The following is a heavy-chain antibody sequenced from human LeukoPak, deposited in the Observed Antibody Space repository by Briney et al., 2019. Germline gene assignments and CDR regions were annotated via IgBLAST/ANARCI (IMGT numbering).Heavy chain of an antibody. CDR2: ISGSGGSA. Sequence: GGSLRLSCAASGFTFINYAMSWVRQAPGKGLEWVSAISGSGGSAYFADSVKGRFTISRDNSKNTLYLQMNSLRAEDTAVYYCAKGGLAGRHDCWGQGTLVTVSS. D-gene: IGHD6-25*01. J-gene: IGHJ4*02. CDR3: AKGGLAGRHDC. CDR1: GFTFINYA. V-gene: IGHV3-23*01.